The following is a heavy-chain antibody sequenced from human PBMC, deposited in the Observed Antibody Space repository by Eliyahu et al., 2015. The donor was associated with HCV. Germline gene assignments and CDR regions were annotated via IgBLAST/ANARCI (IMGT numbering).Heavy chain of an antibody. CDR2: IWYDGSQK. Sequence: QVQVVESGGGVVQPGRSLRLSCAASGFTFRNYAMHWVRQAPGKGLEWVALIWYDGSQKHYADSVKGRFTISRDNSQSTLYLQMDSLRAEDTAVYFCARNGDPNNDFWSGLYTVYYGMDVWGQGTTVTVSS. D-gene: IGHD3-3*01. J-gene: IGHJ6*02. V-gene: IGHV3-33*01. CDR3: ARNGDPNNDFWSGLYTVYYGMDV. CDR1: GFTFRNYA.